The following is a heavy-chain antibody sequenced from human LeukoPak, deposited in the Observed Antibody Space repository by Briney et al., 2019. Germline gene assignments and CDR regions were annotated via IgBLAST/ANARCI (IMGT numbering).Heavy chain of an antibody. J-gene: IGHJ4*02. CDR1: GFTFSNAW. D-gene: IGHD6-19*01. Sequence: GGSLRLSRAASGFTFSNAWMSWVRQAPGKGLEWVGRIKSKTDGGTTDYAAPVKGRFTISRDDSKNTLYLRMNSLKTEDTAVYYCTTDTGWSYFDYWGQGTLVTVSS. V-gene: IGHV3-15*01. CDR2: IKSKTDGGTT. CDR3: TTDTGWSYFDY.